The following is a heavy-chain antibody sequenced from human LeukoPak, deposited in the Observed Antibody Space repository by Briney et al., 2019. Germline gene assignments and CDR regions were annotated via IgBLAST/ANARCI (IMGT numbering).Heavy chain of an antibody. Sequence: GGSLRLSCAASGFTFSSHWMHWVRQAPGKGLVWVSRINSDGSITSYTDSVKGRFTISRDNAKDTLYLQMNSLRAEDAAVYYCASPMWDTAIHDYWGQGTLVTVSS. CDR1: GFTFSSHW. CDR3: ASPMWDTAIHDY. CDR2: INSDGSIT. V-gene: IGHV3-74*01. J-gene: IGHJ4*02. D-gene: IGHD5-18*01.